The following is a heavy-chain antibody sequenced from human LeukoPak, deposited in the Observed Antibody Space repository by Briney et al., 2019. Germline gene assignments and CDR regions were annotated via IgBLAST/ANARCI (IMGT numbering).Heavy chain of an antibody. V-gene: IGHV1-18*01. CDR3: ARDHGSRYYYYMDV. CDR1: SYTFTSYG. J-gene: IGHJ6*03. CDR2: ISAYNGNT. D-gene: IGHD1-26*01. Sequence: RASVKVSCKASSYTFTSYGISWVRQAPGQGLEWMGWISAYNGNTNYAQKLQGRVTVTTDTSTSTAYLELRGLRSDDTAVYYCARDHGSRYYYYMDVWGKGTTVTVSS.